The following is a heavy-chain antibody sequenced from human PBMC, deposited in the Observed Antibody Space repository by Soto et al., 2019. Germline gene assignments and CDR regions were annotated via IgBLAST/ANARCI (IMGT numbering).Heavy chain of an antibody. D-gene: IGHD3-22*01. Sequence: ASVKVSCTASGYTFTNYGISSIRQAPGQGLEWMGWLSVLNPNTHYAQKFQGRVTMTRDTSTTTAYLELRSLSSDDTAIYYCARERGKLDETYSYDRSGGFDSPGQGTTGTVSA. CDR1: GYTFTNYG. CDR3: ARERGKLDETYSYDRSGGFDS. V-gene: IGHV1-18*01. J-gene: IGHJ4*02. CDR2: LSVLNPNT.